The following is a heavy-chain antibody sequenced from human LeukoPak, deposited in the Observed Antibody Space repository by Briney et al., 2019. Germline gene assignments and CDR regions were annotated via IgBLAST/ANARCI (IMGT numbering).Heavy chain of an antibody. J-gene: IGHJ4*02. Sequence: GSLRLSCAASGFTVSSNYMSWVRQPPGKGLEWIGSIYYSGSTYYNPSLKSRVTISVDTSKNQFSLKLSSVTAADTAVYYCARVARYYDSSGLGDYWGQGTLVTVSS. V-gene: IGHV4-39*07. CDR1: GFTVSSNY. CDR2: IYYSGST. D-gene: IGHD3-22*01. CDR3: ARVARYYDSSGLGDY.